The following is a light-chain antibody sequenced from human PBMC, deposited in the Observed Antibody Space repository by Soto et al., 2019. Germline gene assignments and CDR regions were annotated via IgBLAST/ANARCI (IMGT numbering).Light chain of an antibody. Sequence: EIVLTQSPATLYLSPGDRATLSCRASQSVDWYVAWYQQKPGQAPRLLIYDALKRATGTPDRFSGSGFGTDFTLTISRLEPEDFAVYYCQQRSNWPPITFGPGTKVDIK. CDR2: DAL. CDR3: QQRSNWPPIT. V-gene: IGKV3-11*01. CDR1: QSVDWY. J-gene: IGKJ3*01.